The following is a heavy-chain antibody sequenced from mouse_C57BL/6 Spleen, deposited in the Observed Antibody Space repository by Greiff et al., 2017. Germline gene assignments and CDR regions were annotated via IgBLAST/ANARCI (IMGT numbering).Heavy chain of an antibody. Sequence: EVKLVESGGGLVKPGGSLKLSCAASGFTFSSYAMSWVRQTPEKRLEWVATISDGGSYTYYPDNVKGRFTISRDNAKNNLYLQMSHLKSEDTAMYYCAREDDYDDYFGGWGQGTTLTVSS. D-gene: IGHD2-4*01. CDR1: GFTFSSYA. CDR3: AREDDYDDYFGG. J-gene: IGHJ2*01. CDR2: ISDGGSYT. V-gene: IGHV5-4*03.